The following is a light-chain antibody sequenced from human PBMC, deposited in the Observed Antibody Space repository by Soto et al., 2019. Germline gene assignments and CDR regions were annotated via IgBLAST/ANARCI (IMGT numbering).Light chain of an antibody. CDR2: DVT. V-gene: IGLV2-18*02. Sequence: QSVLTQPPSVSGSPGQSVTISCTGTISDAGFYARVSWYQQPPGTAPKLLIYDVTSRPSGVPDRFSGSRSGKTASLTISGLQAEDEADYYCSSYTSSSTYVFGPGTKVT. J-gene: IGLJ1*01. CDR3: SSYTSSSTYV. CDR1: ISDAGFYAR.